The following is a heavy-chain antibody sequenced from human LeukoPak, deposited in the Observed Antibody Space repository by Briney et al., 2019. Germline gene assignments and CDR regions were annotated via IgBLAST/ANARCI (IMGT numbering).Heavy chain of an antibody. V-gene: IGHV4-39*07. CDR3: ARAPRTGAWDMITFGGVIVHGDAFDF. Sequence: SETLSLTCTVSGGSISSGHYYWGWIRQPPGKGLEWIGSIYYSGSTYYNPSLKSRVTVSVDMSKNQFSLQLSSVTAADTAVYYCARAPRTGAWDMITFGGVIVHGDAFDFWGQGTMVTVSS. CDR1: GGSISSGHYY. J-gene: IGHJ3*01. D-gene: IGHD3-16*02. CDR2: IYYSGST.